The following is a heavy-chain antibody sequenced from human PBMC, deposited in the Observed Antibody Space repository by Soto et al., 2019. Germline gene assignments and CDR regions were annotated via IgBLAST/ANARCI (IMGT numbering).Heavy chain of an antibody. J-gene: IGHJ4*02. CDR1: GYSFTNFH. V-gene: IGHV1-46*01. D-gene: IGHD3-22*01. CDR2: IDPSGGIT. CDR3: ARDVIGHDNYDTIGYYFDH. Sequence: QVQLSQFGAEVKKPGASVKVSCKASGYSFTNFHIHWVRQAPGQGLEWMGMIDPSGGITRDAQRLEGRITMTRDASTSTVYMELRSLTSEDTAVYSFARDVIGHDNYDTIGYYFDHWGQGTLVTVSS.